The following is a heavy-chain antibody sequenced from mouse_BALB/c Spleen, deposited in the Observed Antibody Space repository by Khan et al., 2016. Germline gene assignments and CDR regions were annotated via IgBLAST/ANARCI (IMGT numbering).Heavy chain of an antibody. Sequence: EVQLQESGPSLVKPSQTLSLTCSVTGDSITSGYWNWIRKFPGNELEYMGYISYTGNTYYNPSLKSRISITRATSKNQYYLQLNSVTTEDTATYYCARWGTEAGFGYWGQGTLVTVSA. J-gene: IGHJ3*01. CDR2: ISYTGNT. CDR3: ARWGTEAGFGY. CDR1: GDSITSGY. D-gene: IGHD4-1*01. V-gene: IGHV3-8*02.